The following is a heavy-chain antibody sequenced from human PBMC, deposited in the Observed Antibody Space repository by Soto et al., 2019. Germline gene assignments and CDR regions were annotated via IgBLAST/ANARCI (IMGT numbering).Heavy chain of an antibody. CDR3: ARGEPYGDLLYYFYY. V-gene: IGHV4-31*03. CDR1: GGSISSGGYY. CDR2: IYYSGST. D-gene: IGHD4-17*01. Sequence: SETLSLTCTVSGGSISSGGYYWSWIRQHPGKGLEWIGYIYYSGSTYYNPSLKSRVTISVDTSKNQFSLKLSSVTAADTAVYYCARGEPYGDLLYYFYYRAQRTSVTVS. J-gene: IGHJ4*01.